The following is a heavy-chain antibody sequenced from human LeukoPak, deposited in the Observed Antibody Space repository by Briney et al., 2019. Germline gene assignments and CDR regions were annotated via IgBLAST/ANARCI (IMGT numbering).Heavy chain of an antibody. CDR2: ISPSGGST. CDR1: GYTFTSNY. V-gene: IGHV1-46*01. Sequence: ASVKVSCKAFGYTFTSNYMHWVRQAPGQGPEWMGVISPSGGSTTHAQKFQGRVTLTRDMSTSTDYLELSSLRSEDTAVYYCARDRAYCGGDCYSSGGDYWGQGTLVTVSS. D-gene: IGHD2-21*02. CDR3: ARDRAYCGGDCYSSGGDY. J-gene: IGHJ4*02.